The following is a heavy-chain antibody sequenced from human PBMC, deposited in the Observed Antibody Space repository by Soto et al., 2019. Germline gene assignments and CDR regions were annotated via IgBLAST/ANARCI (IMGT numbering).Heavy chain of an antibody. J-gene: IGHJ6*02. V-gene: IGHV1-2*04. CDR3: ARERVVPAAITGDYYYYGMDV. D-gene: IGHD2-2*02. CDR2: INPNSGGT. Sequence: ASVKVSCKASGYTFTGYYMHWVRQAPGQGLEWIGWINPNSGGTNYAQKFQGWVTMTRDTSISTAYMELSRLRSDDTAVYYCARERVVPAAITGDYYYYGMDVWGQGTTVTVSS. CDR1: GYTFTGYY.